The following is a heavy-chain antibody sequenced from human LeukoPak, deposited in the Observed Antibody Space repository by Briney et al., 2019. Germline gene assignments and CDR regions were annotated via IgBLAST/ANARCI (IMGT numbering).Heavy chain of an antibody. V-gene: IGHV3-30-3*01. D-gene: IGHD3-3*01. CDR3: ARGDLSPIDAFDI. CDR1: GFTFSSYA. Sequence: GGSLRLSCAASGFTFSSYAMHWVRQAPGKGLEWVAVISYDGSNKYYADSVKGRFTISRDNSKNTLYLQMNSLRAEDTAVYYCARGDLSPIDAFDIWGQGTMVTVSS. J-gene: IGHJ3*02. CDR2: ISYDGSNK.